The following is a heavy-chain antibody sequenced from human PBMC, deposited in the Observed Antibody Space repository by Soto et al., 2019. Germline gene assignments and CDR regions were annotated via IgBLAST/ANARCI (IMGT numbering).Heavy chain of an antibody. CDR1: GYTFTSYY. D-gene: IGHD6-13*01. V-gene: IGHV1-46*01. Sequence: ASVKVSCKASGYTFTSYYMHWVRQAPGQGLEWMGIINPSGGSTSYAQKFQGQVTISADKSISTAYLQWSSLKASDTAMYYCATPLGLYSSSSNYYGMDVWGQGTTVTVSS. CDR3: ATPLGLYSSSSNYYGMDV. J-gene: IGHJ6*02. CDR2: INPSGGST.